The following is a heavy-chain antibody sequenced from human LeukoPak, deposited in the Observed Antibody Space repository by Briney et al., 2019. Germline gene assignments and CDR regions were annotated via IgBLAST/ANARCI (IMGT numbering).Heavy chain of an antibody. D-gene: IGHD3-10*01. CDR1: GGSMSSGGYY. Sequence: SETLSLTCTVSGGSMSSGGYYWSWIRQHPGKGLEWIGYIYYSGSTYYNPSLKSRVTISVDTSKNQFSLNLSSATAADTAVYYCARDIVGGSGSGSMDVRGQGTTVTVSS. J-gene: IGHJ6*02. CDR3: ARDIVGGSGSGSMDV. CDR2: IYYSGST. V-gene: IGHV4-31*03.